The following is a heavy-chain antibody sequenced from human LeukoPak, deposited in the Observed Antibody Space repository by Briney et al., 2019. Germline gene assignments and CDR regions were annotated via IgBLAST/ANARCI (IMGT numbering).Heavy chain of an antibody. CDR3: AKSSTGTYYFADY. D-gene: IGHD1-7*01. V-gene: IGHV3-30*18. CDR1: GFTFSRYG. Sequence: GGSLRLSCAASGFTFSRYGMHWVRQAPGKGLEWVAVISYDGSNKYYGESVKGRFTISRDNSKNTLFLDMNYLRPDDTAVYYCAKSSTGTYYFADYWGQGTLVTVSS. J-gene: IGHJ4*02. CDR2: ISYDGSNK.